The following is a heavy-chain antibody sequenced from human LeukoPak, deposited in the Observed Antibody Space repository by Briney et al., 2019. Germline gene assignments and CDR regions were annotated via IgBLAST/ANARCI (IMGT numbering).Heavy chain of an antibody. CDR3: ARDSGTTGEVKFDP. D-gene: IGHD3-10*01. CDR1: GGSISSDISY. Sequence: SETLSLTCTVSGGSISSDISYWAWVRQPPEKGLEWIGTIFYSGSSYYNPSLKSRVTMSVDTSKNQLSLRVRSVTAADTGVYYCARDSGTTGEVKFDPWGQGTLVTVSS. J-gene: IGHJ5*02. CDR2: IFYSGSS. V-gene: IGHV4-39*07.